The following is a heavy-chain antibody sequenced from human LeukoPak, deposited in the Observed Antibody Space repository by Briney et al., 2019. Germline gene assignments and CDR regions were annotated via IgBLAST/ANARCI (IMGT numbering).Heavy chain of an antibody. D-gene: IGHD2-21*01. J-gene: IGHJ3*02. CDR3: ARDLVAKGAFDI. Sequence: RPSQTLSLTCTVSGGSINYYYWSWIRQPPGKGLEWTGYLHYSGSTNYNPSLKSRVTISVDTSKNQFSLKLSSVTAADTAVYYCARDLVAKGAFDIWGQGTMVTVSS. CDR1: GGSINYYY. V-gene: IGHV4-59*12. CDR2: LHYSGST.